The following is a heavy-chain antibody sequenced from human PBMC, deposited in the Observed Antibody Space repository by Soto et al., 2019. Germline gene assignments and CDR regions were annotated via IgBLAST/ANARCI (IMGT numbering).Heavy chain of an antibody. CDR3: ARDSPRIAIFGVVPYPFDY. V-gene: IGHV1-18*01. D-gene: IGHD3-3*01. Sequence: GASVKVSCKASGYTFTNYGISWVRQAPGQGLEWMGWISAYNGNTNYAQKLQGRVTMTTDTSTSTAYKELRSLRSDDTAVYYCARDSPRIAIFGVVPYPFDYWGQGTLVTVSS. CDR2: ISAYNGNT. J-gene: IGHJ4*02. CDR1: GYTFTNYG.